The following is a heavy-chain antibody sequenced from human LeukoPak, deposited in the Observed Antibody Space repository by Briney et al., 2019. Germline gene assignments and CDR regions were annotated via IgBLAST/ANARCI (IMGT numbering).Heavy chain of an antibody. D-gene: IGHD5-12*01. Sequence: ASVKVSCKASGYTFSSYGISWVRQAPGQGLEWMGWISAYNGNTNYAQKLQGRVTMTTDTSTSTAYMELRSLRSDDTAVYYCARGIVGGDIVATIYYFDYWGPGTLVTVSS. CDR3: ARGIVGGDIVATIYYFDY. V-gene: IGHV1-18*04. J-gene: IGHJ4*02. CDR2: ISAYNGNT. CDR1: GYTFSSYG.